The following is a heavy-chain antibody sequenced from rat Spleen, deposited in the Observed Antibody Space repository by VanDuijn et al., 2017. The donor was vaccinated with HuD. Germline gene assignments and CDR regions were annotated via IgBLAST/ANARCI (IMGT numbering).Heavy chain of an antibody. J-gene: IGHJ4*01. Sequence: EVQLVESGGGLVQPGRSLKLSCAASGFTFSNYDMAWVRQAPTKGLEWIASISTGGGNTYYRDSVKGRFTISRDNAKSTLYLQMDSLRSEDTATYYCTRGYVMDAWGQGASVTVSS. CDR2: ISTGGGNT. V-gene: IGHV5-25*01. CDR1: GFTFSNYD. CDR3: TRGYVMDA.